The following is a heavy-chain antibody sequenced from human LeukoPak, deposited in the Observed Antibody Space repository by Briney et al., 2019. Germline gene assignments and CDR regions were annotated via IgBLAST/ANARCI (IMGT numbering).Heavy chain of an antibody. D-gene: IGHD3-16*01. CDR2: INHSGST. V-gene: IGHV4-34*01. J-gene: IGHJ2*01. CDR1: GGSFSGYY. CDR3: ARITYYYWYFDL. Sequence: SETLSLACAVYGGSFSGYYWSWIRQPPGKGLEWIGEINHSGSTNYNPSLKSRVTISVDTSKNQFSLKLSSVTAADTAVYYCARITYYYWYFDLWGRGTLVTVSS.